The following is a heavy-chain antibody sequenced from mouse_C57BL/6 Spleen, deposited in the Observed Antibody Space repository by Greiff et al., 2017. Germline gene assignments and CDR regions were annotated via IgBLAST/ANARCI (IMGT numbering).Heavy chain of an antibody. J-gene: IGHJ3*01. CDR1: GFNIKDDY. D-gene: IGHD2-2*01. V-gene: IGHV14-4*01. CDR2: IDPENGDT. Sequence: VQLKESGAELVRPGASVKLSCTASGFNIKDDYMHWVKQRPEQGLEWIGWIDPENGDTEYASKFQGKATITADTSSNTAYLQLSSLTSEDTAVYYCTYGYFAWFAYWGQGTLVTVSA. CDR3: TYGYFAWFAY.